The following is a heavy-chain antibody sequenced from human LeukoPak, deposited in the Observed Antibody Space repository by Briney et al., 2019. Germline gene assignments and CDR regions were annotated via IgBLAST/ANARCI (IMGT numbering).Heavy chain of an antibody. CDR3: ASADPRGDILTGYYS. Sequence: GGSLRLSCAASGFTVSSNHMSWVRQAPGKGLEWVSVIYSGGSTYYADSVKGRFTISRDNSKNTLYLQMNSLRAEDTAVYYCASADPRGDILTGYYSWGQGTLVTVSS. D-gene: IGHD3-9*01. V-gene: IGHV3-66*01. CDR2: IYSGGST. J-gene: IGHJ4*02. CDR1: GFTVSSNH.